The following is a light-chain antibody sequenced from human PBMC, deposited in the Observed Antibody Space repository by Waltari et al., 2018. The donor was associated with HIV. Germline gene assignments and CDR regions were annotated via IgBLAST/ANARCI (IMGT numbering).Light chain of an antibody. CDR2: DVN. J-gene: IGLJ2*01. CDR1: SSDVGGYHY. CDR3: CSYAGRYSVI. V-gene: IGLV2-11*01. Sequence: QSALTQPRSVSGSPGQSVTISCTGTSSDVGGYHYVSWYQQYPGKAPRVISYDVNKRPSGVPDRFSGSKSDNTASLAISGLQVEDEADYYCCSYAGRYSVIFGGGTKLTVL.